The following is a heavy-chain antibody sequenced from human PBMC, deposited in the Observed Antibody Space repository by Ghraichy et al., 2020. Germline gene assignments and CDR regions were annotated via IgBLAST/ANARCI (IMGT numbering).Heavy chain of an antibody. V-gene: IGHV3-13*01. D-gene: IGHD6-19*01. Sequence: GGSLRLSCAASGFTFSSYDMHWVRQATGKGLEWVSAIGTAGDTYYPGSVKGRFTISRENAKNSLYLQMTSLRAEDTAVYYCARGPPCFSGCPTWYFDYWGQGTLVTVSS. CDR1: GFTFSSYD. CDR3: ARGPPCFSGCPTWYFDY. J-gene: IGHJ4*02. CDR2: IGTAGDT.